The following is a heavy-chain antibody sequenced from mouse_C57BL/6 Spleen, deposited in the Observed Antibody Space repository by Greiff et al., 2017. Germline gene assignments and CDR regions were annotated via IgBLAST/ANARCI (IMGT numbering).Heavy chain of an antibody. D-gene: IGHD2-2*01. Sequence: LQESGPELVKPGASVKISCKASGYAFSSSWMNWVKQRPGKGLEWIGRIYPGDGDTNYNGKFKGKATLTADKSSSTAYMQLSSLTSEDSAVYFCAREGVTTEYYAMDYWGQGTSVTVSS. CDR3: AREGVTTEYYAMDY. CDR1: GYAFSSSW. J-gene: IGHJ4*01. CDR2: IYPGDGDT. V-gene: IGHV1-82*01.